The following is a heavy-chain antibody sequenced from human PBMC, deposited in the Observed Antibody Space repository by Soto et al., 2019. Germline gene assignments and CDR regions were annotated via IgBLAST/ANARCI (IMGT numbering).Heavy chain of an antibody. D-gene: IGHD3-10*01. Sequence: GGSVRLSXAASGFTFSSYSMNWVRQAPGKGLEWVSSISSSSSYIYYADSVKGRFTISRDNAKNSLYLQMNSLRAEDTAVYYCARDWAWGFGELLYYYYYYGMDVWGQGTTVTVSS. CDR3: ARDWAWGFGELLYYYYYYGMDV. J-gene: IGHJ6*02. V-gene: IGHV3-21*01. CDR2: ISSSSSYI. CDR1: GFTFSSYS.